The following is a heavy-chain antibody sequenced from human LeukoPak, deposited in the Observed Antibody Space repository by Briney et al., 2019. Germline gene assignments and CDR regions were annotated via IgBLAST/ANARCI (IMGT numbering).Heavy chain of an antibody. CDR3: ATELGYCSSTSCG. V-gene: IGHV3-7*01. D-gene: IGHD2-2*01. Sequence: GGSLRLSCAASGFTFSSYWMSWVRQAPGKGLEWVANIKQEGSEKYYVDSVKGRFTISRDNAKNSLYLQMNSLRDEDTAVYYCATELGYCSSTSCGWGQGTLVTVSS. J-gene: IGHJ4*02. CDR2: IKQEGSEK. CDR1: GFTFSSYW.